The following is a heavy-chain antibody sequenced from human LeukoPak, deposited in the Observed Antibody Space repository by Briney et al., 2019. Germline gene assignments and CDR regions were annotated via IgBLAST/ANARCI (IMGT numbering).Heavy chain of an antibody. CDR2: ISPDGSKT. V-gene: IGHV3-30*04. Sequence: GGSLRLSCAASGFTFSTIGLHWVRQAPGKGLEWVAMISPDGSKTFYTDSIKGRFTISRDNSNNTLYLRMNSVRLEDTALYYCATEGEEWTNFDYWGQGTLVTVSS. CDR3: ATEGEEWTNFDY. CDR1: GFTFSTIG. J-gene: IGHJ4*02. D-gene: IGHD3-3*01.